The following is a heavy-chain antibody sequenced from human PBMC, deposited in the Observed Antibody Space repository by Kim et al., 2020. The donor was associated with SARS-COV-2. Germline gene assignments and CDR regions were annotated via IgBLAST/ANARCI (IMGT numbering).Heavy chain of an antibody. J-gene: IGHJ2*01. CDR1: GFTFSSYS. V-gene: IGHV3-21*01. D-gene: IGHD6-19*01. Sequence: GGSLRLSCAASGFTFSSYSMNWVRQAQGKGLEWVSSISSSSSYIYYADSVKGRFTISRDNAKNSLYLQMNSLRVEDTAVYYCARGGWLNWYFDLWGRGTLVTVSS. CDR3: ARGGWLNWYFDL. CDR2: ISSSSSYI.